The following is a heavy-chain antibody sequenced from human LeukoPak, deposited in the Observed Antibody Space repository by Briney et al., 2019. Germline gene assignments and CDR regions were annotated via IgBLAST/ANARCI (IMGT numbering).Heavy chain of an antibody. CDR2: LQYDRTNV. Sequence: PGGSLRLSCAASRFSFSSYGMHWVRQAPGKGLEWVAYLQYDRTNVQYADSVRGRFTISRDNSKNILYLQMNSLRAEDTAVYYCARVRGWGYPKIYFDYWGQGTLVTVSS. CDR1: RFSFSSYG. J-gene: IGHJ4*02. CDR3: ARVRGWGYPKIYFDY. D-gene: IGHD5-12*01. V-gene: IGHV3-30*02.